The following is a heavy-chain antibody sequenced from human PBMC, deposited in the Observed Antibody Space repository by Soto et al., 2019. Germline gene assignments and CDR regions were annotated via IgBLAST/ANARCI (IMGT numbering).Heavy chain of an antibody. Sequence: VGSLRLSCAASGFTFSSYSMNWVRQAPGKGLEWVSSISSSSSYIYYADSVKGRFTISRDNAKNSLYLQMNSLRAEDTAVYYCARSQGRNYFLNYWGQGTLVTVSS. CDR2: ISSSSSYI. D-gene: IGHD4-4*01. J-gene: IGHJ4*02. CDR3: ARSQGRNYFLNY. CDR1: GFTFSSYS. V-gene: IGHV3-21*01.